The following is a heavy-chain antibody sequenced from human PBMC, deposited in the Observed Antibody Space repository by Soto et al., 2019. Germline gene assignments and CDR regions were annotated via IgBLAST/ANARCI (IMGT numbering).Heavy chain of an antibody. D-gene: IGHD1-1*01. CDR2: VFYSGRA. CDR3: ARDGDGRTTTNPYYYNGMDV. V-gene: IGHV4-59*01. Sequence: QVQLQESGPGLVEASETLSLTCTVSGGSLSTYYWSWIRQPPGKGLEWIGYVFYSGRANYNPSLKSRVSISVDTSNNQFSLKLSSVTAADTAVYYCARDGDGRTTTNPYYYNGMDVWGPGTTVTVSS. J-gene: IGHJ6*02. CDR1: GGSLSTYY.